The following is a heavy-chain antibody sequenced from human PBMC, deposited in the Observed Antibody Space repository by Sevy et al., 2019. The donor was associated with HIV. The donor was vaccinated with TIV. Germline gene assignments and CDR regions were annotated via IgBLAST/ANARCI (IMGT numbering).Heavy chain of an antibody. D-gene: IGHD3-22*01. J-gene: IGHJ3*02. V-gene: IGHV3-21*01. CDR1: GFTFSSYS. Sequence: GWSLRLSCAASGFTFSSYSMNWVRQAPGKGLEWVSSISSSSSYIYYADSVKGRFTISRDNAKNSLYLQMNSLRAEDTAVYYCARLGIVVVKAFDIWGQGTMVTVSS. CDR3: ARLGIVVVKAFDI. CDR2: ISSSSSYI.